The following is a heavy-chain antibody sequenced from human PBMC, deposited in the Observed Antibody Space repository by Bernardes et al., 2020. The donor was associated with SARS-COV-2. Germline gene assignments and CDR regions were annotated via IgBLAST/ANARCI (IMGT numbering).Heavy chain of an antibody. D-gene: IGHD1-7*01. CDR1: GYSFTSYW. CDR2: IYPGDSDT. J-gene: IGHJ6*02. V-gene: IGHV5-51*01. Sequence: GASLKISCKGSGYSFTSYWIGWVRQMPGKGLEWMGIIYPGDSDTRYSPSFQGQVTISADKSISTAYLQWSSLKASDTAMYYCARHPNNWNYVDYYYYYGMDVWGQGTTVTVSS. CDR3: ARHPNNWNYVDYYYYYGMDV.